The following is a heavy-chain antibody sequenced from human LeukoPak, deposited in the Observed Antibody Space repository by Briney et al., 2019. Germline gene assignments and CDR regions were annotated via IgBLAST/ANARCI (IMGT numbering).Heavy chain of an antibody. D-gene: IGHD6-13*01. CDR1: GGSISSNSYY. CDR3: ARGAAGTGAADY. V-gene: IGHV4-39*07. J-gene: IGHJ4*02. CDR2: IYYSGST. Sequence: SETLSLTCTVSGGSISSNSYYWGWIRQPPGKGLKWIGSIYYSGSTNYNPSLKSRVTISVDTSKNQFSLKLSSVTAADTAVYFCARGAAGTGAADYWGQGTLVTVSS.